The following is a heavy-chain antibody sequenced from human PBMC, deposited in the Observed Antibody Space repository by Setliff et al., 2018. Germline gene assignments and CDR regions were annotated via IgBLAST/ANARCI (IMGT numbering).Heavy chain of an antibody. CDR2: INSGASST. V-gene: IGHV3-23*01. CDR3: AKFSSVPGSRFFDY. Sequence: PGGSLRLSCAASGFTFSSSSMTWVRQAPGKGLGWVSAINSGASSTYYADSVKGRFTISRDNSKNTLYLQMNSLRAEDTAIYSCAKFSSVPGSRFFDYWGQGALVTVSS. CDR1: GFTFSSSS. D-gene: IGHD2-2*01. J-gene: IGHJ4*02.